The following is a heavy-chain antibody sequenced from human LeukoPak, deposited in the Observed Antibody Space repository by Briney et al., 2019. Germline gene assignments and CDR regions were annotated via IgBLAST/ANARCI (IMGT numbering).Heavy chain of an antibody. CDR3: TKDDDSTSYYFDY. CDR2: INSDGSTT. V-gene: IGHV3-74*01. J-gene: IGHJ4*02. CDR1: GFTFSSYW. D-gene: IGHD2-2*01. Sequence: GGSLRLSCAASGFTFSSYWMYWVRQAPGKGLVWVSRINSDGSTTSYADSVKGRFTISRDNAKNTLYLKMNSLRAEDTAVYYCTKDDDSTSYYFDYWGQGTLVTVSS.